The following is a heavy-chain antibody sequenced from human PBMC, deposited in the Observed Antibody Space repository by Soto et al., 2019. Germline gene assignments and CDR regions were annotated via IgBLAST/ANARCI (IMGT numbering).Heavy chain of an antibody. Sequence: ASVEVSCQASGYTLRRYSLQWVRQGPEQGHEWLGWSRAYNGNTNYAQKLRGRATMTTETPTSKAYMERRSLRSDATAVYYCGRVLAGPPLILGGQGNLVTVS. V-gene: IGHV1-18*04. J-gene: IGHJ4*02. CDR1: GYTLRRYS. CDR3: GRVLAGPPLIL. CDR2: SRAYNGNT. D-gene: IGHD3-3*02.